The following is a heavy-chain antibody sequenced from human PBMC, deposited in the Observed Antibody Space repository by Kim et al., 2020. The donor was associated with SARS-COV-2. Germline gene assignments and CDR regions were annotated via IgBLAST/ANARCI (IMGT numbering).Heavy chain of an antibody. CDR3: AREGDFWSGYPYYFDY. D-gene: IGHD3-3*01. Sequence: SVNGRFTISRDNSKNTLYLQMNSLRAEDTAVYYCAREGDFWSGYPYYFDYWGQGTLVTVSS. J-gene: IGHJ4*02. V-gene: IGHV3-30*01.